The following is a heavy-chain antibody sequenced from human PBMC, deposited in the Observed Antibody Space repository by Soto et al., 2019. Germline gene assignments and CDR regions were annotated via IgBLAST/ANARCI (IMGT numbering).Heavy chain of an antibody. V-gene: IGHV3-23*01. D-gene: IGHD3-16*01. CDR1: GFTFSSSV. Sequence: EVQLLESGGGLVQPGGSLRLSCAATGFTFSSSVMSWVRQAPGKGLEWVSAISGSGTTTYYADSVKGRFTISRDNSKSTLYLQTNRVRAEGTAIYYCANGWVGYWGQGTLVTVSS. CDR2: ISGSGTTT. CDR3: ANGWVGY. J-gene: IGHJ4*02.